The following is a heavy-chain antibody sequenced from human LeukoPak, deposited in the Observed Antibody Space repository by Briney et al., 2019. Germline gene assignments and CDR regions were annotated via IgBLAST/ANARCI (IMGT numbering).Heavy chain of an antibody. D-gene: IGHD5-24*01. V-gene: IGHV3-30*04. Sequence: HWVRQAPGKGLEAAALISYDGTIKHYADSVDGRFTMSRDNSKNTLYRQMNSLRAEDTAVYFCARDSARADGYNFDCWGQGTLVTVSP. CDR2: ISYDGTIK. CDR3: ARDSARADGYNFDC. J-gene: IGHJ4*02.